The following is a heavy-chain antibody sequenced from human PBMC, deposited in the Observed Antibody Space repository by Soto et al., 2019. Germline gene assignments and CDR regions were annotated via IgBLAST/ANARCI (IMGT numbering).Heavy chain of an antibody. CDR3: ARALGAPIVVVPAATYYFEY. CDR1: GCSSSSGDYY. D-gene: IGHD2-2*01. J-gene: IGHJ4*02. CDR2: IYYSGST. V-gene: IGHV4-30-4*01. Sequence: TLSLTCTVSGCSSSSGDYYWSWIRQPPGKGLEWIGYIYYSGSTYYNPSLKSRVTISVDTSKNQFSLKLSSVTAADTAVYYCARALGAPIVVVPAATYYFEYWGQGNLVSLS.